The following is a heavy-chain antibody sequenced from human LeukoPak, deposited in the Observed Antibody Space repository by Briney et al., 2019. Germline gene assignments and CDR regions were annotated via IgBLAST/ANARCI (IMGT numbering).Heavy chain of an antibody. CDR1: GGSISSYY. J-gene: IGHJ4*02. D-gene: IGHD2-15*01. CDR2: IYYSGST. V-gene: IGHV4-59*12. CDR3: ARGGHCSGGSCYSFLNY. Sequence: PSETLSLTCTVSGGSISSYYWSWIRQPPGKGLEWIGYIYYSGSTYYNPSLKSRVTISVDTSKNQFSLKLSSVTAADTAVYYCARGGHCSGGSCYSFLNYWGQGTLVTVSS.